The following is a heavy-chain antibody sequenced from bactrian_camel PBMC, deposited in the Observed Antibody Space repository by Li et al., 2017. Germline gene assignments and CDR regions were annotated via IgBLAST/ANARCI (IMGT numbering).Heavy chain of an antibody. J-gene: IGHJ4*01. V-gene: IGHV3S32*01. CDR1: GHSRGSNC. CDR3: AAETRRGACIWPSSFGYEYNY. D-gene: IGHD1*01. Sequence: VQLVESGGDSVQPGGSLRLTCVVSGHSRGSNCVGWFRLPPGRAPAEREGIAAIRNSGGETWYHDSVKGRFTISRDNAENTVYLQMNSLKPEDTAVYYCAAETRRGACIWPSSFGYEYNYWGQGTQVTVS. CDR2: IRNSGGET.